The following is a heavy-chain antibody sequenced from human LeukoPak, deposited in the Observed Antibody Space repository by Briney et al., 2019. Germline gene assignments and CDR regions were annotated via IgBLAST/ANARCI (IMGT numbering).Heavy chain of an antibody. CDR2: INHSGST. CDR1: GGSFSGHY. V-gene: IGHV4-34*01. CDR3: ARIGPSNLNCSSTSCYNNWFDP. D-gene: IGHD2-2*02. J-gene: IGHJ5*02. Sequence: PSETLSLTCAVYGGSFSGHYWSWIRQPPGKGLEWIGEINHSGSTNYNPSLKSRVTISVDTSKNQFSLKLSSVTAADTAVYYCARIGPSNLNCSSTSCYNNWFDPWGQGTLVTVSS.